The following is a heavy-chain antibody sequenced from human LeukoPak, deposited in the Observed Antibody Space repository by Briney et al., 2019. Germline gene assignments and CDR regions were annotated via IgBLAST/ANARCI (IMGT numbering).Heavy chain of an antibody. CDR1: GFTFSSYW. D-gene: IGHD3-22*01. Sequence: GGSLRLSCAASGFTFSSYWMTWVRQAPGKGLEWVAHVKPDGSEKSYVDSVKGRFTISRDDAQNSLYLQMNSLRAEDTAVYYCARDRGYYVFDYWGQGTLVTVSS. V-gene: IGHV3-7*01. J-gene: IGHJ4*02. CDR2: VKPDGSEK. CDR3: ARDRGYYVFDY.